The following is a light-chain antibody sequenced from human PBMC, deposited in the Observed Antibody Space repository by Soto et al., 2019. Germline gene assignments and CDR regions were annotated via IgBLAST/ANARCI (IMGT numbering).Light chain of an antibody. Sequence: QSALTQPASVSGSPGQSITISCTGTSSDVGGYNYVSWYQQHPGKAPKLMIYDVSNRPSGVSNRFSGSKSGNTASLTISGLQAEDEAGYCCSSYTSSFVVFGGGTQLTVL. V-gene: IGLV2-14*01. CDR3: SSYTSSFVV. CDR1: SSDVGGYNY. J-gene: IGLJ2*01. CDR2: DVS.